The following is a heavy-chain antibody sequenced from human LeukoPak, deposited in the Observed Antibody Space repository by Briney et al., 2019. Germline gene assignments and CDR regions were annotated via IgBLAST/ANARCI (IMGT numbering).Heavy chain of an antibody. Sequence: PSETLSLTCAVYGGSFSGYYWSWIRQPPGKGLEWIGEINHSGSTNYNPSLKSRVTISVDTSKNQFSLKLSSVTAADTAVYYCARGLISGRYYFDYWGQGTLVTVSS. J-gene: IGHJ4*02. V-gene: IGHV4-34*01. CDR2: INHSGST. D-gene: IGHD2-8*01. CDR1: GGSFSGYY. CDR3: ARGLISGRYYFDY.